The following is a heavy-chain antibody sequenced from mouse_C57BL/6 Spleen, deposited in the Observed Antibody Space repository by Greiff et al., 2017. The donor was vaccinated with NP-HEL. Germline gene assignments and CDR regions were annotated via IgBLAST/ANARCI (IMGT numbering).Heavy chain of an antibody. Sequence: QVQLQQSGAELVKPGASVKISCKASGYAFSSYWMNWVKQRPGKGLEWIGQIYPGDGDTNYNGQFKGKATLTADKSSSTAYMQLSSLTSEDSAVYFCARGIYYDYFPADWGQGTLVTVSA. CDR3: ARGIYYDYFPAD. CDR1: GYAFSSYW. J-gene: IGHJ3*01. V-gene: IGHV1-80*01. D-gene: IGHD2-4*01. CDR2: IYPGDGDT.